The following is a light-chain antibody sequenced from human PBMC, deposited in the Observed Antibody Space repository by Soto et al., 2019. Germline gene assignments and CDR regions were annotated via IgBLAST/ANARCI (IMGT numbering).Light chain of an antibody. CDR1: QSISSY. V-gene: IGKV1-39*01. CDR3: QQSYSTPGT. Sequence: DIHMAHSPSSLSASVGVRVTSTSRTSQSISSYLNWYQQKPGKAPKLLXYAASSLQSGVPSRFSGSGSGTDFTLTISSLKNEDFATYYCQQSYSTPGTFGQGTRLEIK. CDR2: AAS. J-gene: IGKJ5*01.